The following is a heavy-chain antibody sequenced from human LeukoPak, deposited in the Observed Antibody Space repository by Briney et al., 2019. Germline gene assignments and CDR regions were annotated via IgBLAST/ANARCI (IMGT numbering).Heavy chain of an antibody. CDR3: ARVLVPVTHFDY. Sequence: SQTLSLTCTVSGGSISSGGYYWSWIRQHPGKGLEWIGYIYYSGSTYYNPSLKSRVTISVDTSKNQFSLKLSSVTAADTAVYYCARVLVPVTHFDYWGQGTLGTVSS. CDR2: IYYSGST. D-gene: IGHD6-6*01. CDR1: GGSISSGGYY. V-gene: IGHV4-31*03. J-gene: IGHJ4*02.